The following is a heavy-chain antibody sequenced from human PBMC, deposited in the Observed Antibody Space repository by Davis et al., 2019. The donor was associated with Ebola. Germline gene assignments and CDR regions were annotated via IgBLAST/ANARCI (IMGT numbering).Heavy chain of an antibody. CDR3: AKSSSDLTATPFDY. Sequence: PGGSLRLSCAASGFTFSSYGMHWFRQAPGKGLEWVAFVSYDESVRFYADSVKGRFTISRDNSKNMLYLQMNSLRAEDSAVYYCAKSSSDLTATPFDYWGQGTLVTVSS. CDR2: VSYDESVR. CDR1: GFTFSSYG. V-gene: IGHV3-30*19. J-gene: IGHJ4*02.